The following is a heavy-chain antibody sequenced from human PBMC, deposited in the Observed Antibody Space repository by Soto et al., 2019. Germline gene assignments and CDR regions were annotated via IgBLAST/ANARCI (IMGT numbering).Heavy chain of an antibody. CDR2: IYYSGST. V-gene: IGHV4-39*01. CDR1: GCSISSSSYY. D-gene: IGHD6-13*01. CDR3: ARHIIAAAENWFDP. Sequence: SETLSLTCTVSGCSISSSSYYWGWIRQPPGKGLEWIGSIYYSGSTYYNPSLKSRVTISVDTSKNQFSLKLSSVTAADTAVYYCARHIIAAAENWFDPWGQGTLVTVSS. J-gene: IGHJ5*02.